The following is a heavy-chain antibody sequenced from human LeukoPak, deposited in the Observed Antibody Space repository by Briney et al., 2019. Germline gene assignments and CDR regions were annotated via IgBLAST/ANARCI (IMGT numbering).Heavy chain of an antibody. Sequence: PSETLSLTCTVSGDSISSYYWSWIRKPPGRGLGWIGYISYSGSTNYNPSLKSRVTISIDTSKNQFPLRLSSVTAADTAVYYCARDSSGWSPLFDYWGQGTLVTVSS. CDR3: ARDSSGWSPLFDY. V-gene: IGHV4-59*01. CDR2: ISYSGST. D-gene: IGHD6-19*01. J-gene: IGHJ4*02. CDR1: GDSISSYY.